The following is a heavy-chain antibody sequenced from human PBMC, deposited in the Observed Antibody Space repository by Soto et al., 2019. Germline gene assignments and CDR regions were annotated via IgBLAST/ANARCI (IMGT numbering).Heavy chain of an antibody. CDR1: GFTFSSYA. Sequence: GGSLRLSCAASGFTFSSYAMSWVRQAPGKGLEWVSAISGSGGSTYYADSVKGRFTISRDNSKNTLYLQMNSLRAEDTAVYYCARHAISITIFGVVINPFDYWGQGTLVTVSS. CDR2: ISGSGGST. J-gene: IGHJ4*02. CDR3: ARHAISITIFGVVINPFDY. V-gene: IGHV3-23*01. D-gene: IGHD3-3*01.